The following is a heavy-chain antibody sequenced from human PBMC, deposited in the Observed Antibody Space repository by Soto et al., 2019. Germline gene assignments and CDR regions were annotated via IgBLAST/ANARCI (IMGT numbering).Heavy chain of an antibody. CDR1: GYTFSNYG. CDR2: ISLYSDGA. V-gene: IGHV1-18*01. Sequence: ASVKVSCKTSGYTFSNYGITWVRQAPGQPLEWLGWISLYSDGANYAQKFQGRVSMTTDTSTTTAYMELRSLRSDDTAVYYCARVIPGAEAWFGPWGQGTLVTVSS. D-gene: IGHD2-2*01. J-gene: IGHJ5*02. CDR3: ARVIPGAEAWFGP.